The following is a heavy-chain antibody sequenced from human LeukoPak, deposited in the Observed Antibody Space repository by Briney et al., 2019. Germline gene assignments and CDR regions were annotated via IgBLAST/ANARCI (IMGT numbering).Heavy chain of an antibody. D-gene: IGHD3-22*01. CDR3: ARLETYDRDAFDI. CDR2: IYYSGST. J-gene: IGHJ3*02. CDR1: GGSISSGDYY. Sequence: SETLSPTCTVSGGSISSGDYYWSWIRQPPGKGLEWIGYIYYSGSTYYNPSLKSRVTISVDTSKNQFSLKLSSVTAADTAVYYCARLETYDRDAFDIWGQGTMVTVSS. V-gene: IGHV4-30-4*01.